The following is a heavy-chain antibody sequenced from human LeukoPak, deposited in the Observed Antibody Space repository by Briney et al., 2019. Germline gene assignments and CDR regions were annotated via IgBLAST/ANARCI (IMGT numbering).Heavy chain of an antibody. CDR2: FDPEDGET. CDR1: GYTLTELS. D-gene: IGHD3-22*01. J-gene: IGHJ4*02. Sequence: ASVKVSCKVSGYTLTELSMHWVRQAPGKGLEWMGGFDPEDGETIYAQKFQGRVTMTEDTSTDTAYMELSSLRSEDTAVYYCATTRGPYYYDSSGYLGAMGYWGQGTLVTVSS. V-gene: IGHV1-24*01. CDR3: ATTRGPYYYDSSGYLGAMGY.